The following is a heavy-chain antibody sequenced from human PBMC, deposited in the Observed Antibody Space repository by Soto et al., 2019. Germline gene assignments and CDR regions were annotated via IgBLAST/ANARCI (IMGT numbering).Heavy chain of an antibody. CDR2: ISSSSSTI. D-gene: IGHD6-13*01. V-gene: IGHV3-48*02. J-gene: IGHJ5*02. CDR3: ARDSVAADLPNWFDP. Sequence: GGSLRLSCAASGFTFSSYSMNWVRQAPGKGLEWVSYISSSSSTIYYADSVRGRFTISRDNAKNSLYLQMNSLRDEDTAVYYCARDSVAADLPNWFDPWGQGTLVTVSS. CDR1: GFTFSSYS.